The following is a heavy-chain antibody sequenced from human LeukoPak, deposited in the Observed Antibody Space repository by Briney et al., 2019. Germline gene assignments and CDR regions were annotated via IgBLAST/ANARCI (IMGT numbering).Heavy chain of an antibody. CDR3: ATKLRYSRNFDY. D-gene: IGHD3-9*01. V-gene: IGHV4-34*01. CDR1: GDSFSGYY. CDR2: INHSGST. J-gene: IGHJ4*02. Sequence: SETLSLTCAVYGDSFSGYYWSWLRQPPGKGVEWLGEINHSGSTNYNPSLKSRVTISVETSKNQFSLKLSSVTAADTAVYYCATKLRYSRNFDYWGQGTLVTVSS.